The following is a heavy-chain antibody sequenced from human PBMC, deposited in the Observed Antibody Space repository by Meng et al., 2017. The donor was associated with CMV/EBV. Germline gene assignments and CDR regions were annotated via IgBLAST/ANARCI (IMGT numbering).Heavy chain of an antibody. V-gene: IGHV4-30-4*08. Sequence: VQWQGLGPCLSKPSQTLSSTCPVSGRSISSGDYSWTWIRQPPGKGLEWIGYIYYSGSTYYNPSLKSRVTISVDTSKNQFSLKLSSVTAADTAVYYCARVTSRVAGAFDYWGQGTLVTVSS. CDR3: ARVTSRVAGAFDY. D-gene: IGHD1-14*01. CDR2: IYYSGST. CDR1: GRSISSGDYS. J-gene: IGHJ4*02.